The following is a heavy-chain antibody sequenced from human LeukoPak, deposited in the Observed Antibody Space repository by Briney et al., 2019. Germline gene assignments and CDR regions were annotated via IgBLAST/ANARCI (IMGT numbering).Heavy chain of an antibody. J-gene: IGHJ4*02. CDR2: ISSSSSYI. D-gene: IGHD3-22*01. CDR3: ARDSQGDYYDSSGYSY. Sequence: PGGSLRLSCAASGFTFSSYSMNWVRQAPGKGLEWVSSISSSSSYIYYADSVKGRFTISRDNAKNSLYLQMNSLRAEDTAVYYCARDSQGDYYDSSGYSYWGQGTLVTVSS. CDR1: GFTFSSYS. V-gene: IGHV3-21*01.